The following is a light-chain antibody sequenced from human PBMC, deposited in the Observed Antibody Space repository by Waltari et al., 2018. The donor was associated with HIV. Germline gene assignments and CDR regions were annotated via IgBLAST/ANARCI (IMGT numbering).Light chain of an antibody. J-gene: IGLJ3*02. CDR3: AAWDASLNGRV. V-gene: IGLV1-44*01. Sequence: QSVLTQPPSASGTPGQRVTISCSGRSSNIGSNTVNWYQQLPGTAPKLLIYSNNERPSGVPDRFSGSKSGTSASLAISGLQSEDEADYYCAAWDASLNGRVFGGGTKLTVL. CDR2: SNN. CDR1: SSNIGSNT.